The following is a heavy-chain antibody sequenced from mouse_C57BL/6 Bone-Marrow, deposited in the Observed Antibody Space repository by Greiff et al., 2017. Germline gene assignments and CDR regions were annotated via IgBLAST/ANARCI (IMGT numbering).Heavy chain of an antibody. CDR3: ARLRITTVVATDFDD. CDR1: GYTFTSYW. CDR2: IHPNSGST. D-gene: IGHD1-1*01. Sequence: QVQLQQPGAELVKPGASVKLSCKASGYTFTSYWMHWVKQRPGQGLEWIGMIHPNSGSTNYNEKFKSKATLTVDKSSSTAYMQLSSLTSEDSAVXYCARLRITTVVATDFDDWGQGTTLTVSS. J-gene: IGHJ2*01. V-gene: IGHV1-64*01.